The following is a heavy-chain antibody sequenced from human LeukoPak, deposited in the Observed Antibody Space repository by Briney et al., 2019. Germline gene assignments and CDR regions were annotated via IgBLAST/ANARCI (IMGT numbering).Heavy chain of an antibody. V-gene: IGHV4-34*01. CDR1: GGSFSGYY. D-gene: IGHD2-15*01. Sequence: SETLSLTCAVYGGSFSGYYWSWIRQPPGKGLEWIGEINHSGSTNYNPSLKSRVTISVDTSKNQFSLKLSSVTAADTAVYYCARGGFNCSGGSCYSGWFDPWGQGTLVTVSS. J-gene: IGHJ5*02. CDR3: ARGGFNCSGGSCYSGWFDP. CDR2: INHSGST.